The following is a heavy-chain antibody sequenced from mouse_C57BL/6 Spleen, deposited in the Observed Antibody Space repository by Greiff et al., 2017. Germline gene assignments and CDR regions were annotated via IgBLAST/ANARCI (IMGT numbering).Heavy chain of an antibody. CDR1: GYTFTSYW. Sequence: QVHVKQSGAELVKPGASVKLSCKASGYTFTSYWMHWVKQRPGQGLEWIGMIHPNSGSTNYNEKFKSKATLTVDKSSSTAYMQLSSLTSEDSAVYYCARQNWDGAMDYWGQGTSVTVSS. D-gene: IGHD4-1*01. CDR3: ARQNWDGAMDY. V-gene: IGHV1-64*01. J-gene: IGHJ4*01. CDR2: IHPNSGST.